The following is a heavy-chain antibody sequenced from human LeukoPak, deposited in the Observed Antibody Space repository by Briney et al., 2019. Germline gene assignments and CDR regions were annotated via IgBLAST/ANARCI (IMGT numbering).Heavy chain of an antibody. CDR3: ARVLSNPAYFDY. V-gene: IGHV3-74*01. J-gene: IGHJ4*02. D-gene: IGHD6-13*01. CDR2: INSDGSST. Sequence: GGSRRLSCAASGFTFSSYSMNWVRQAPGKGLVWVSRINSDGSSTSYADSVKGRFTISRDNAKNTLYLQMNSLRAEDTAVYYCARVLSNPAYFDYWGQGTLVTVSS. CDR1: GFTFSSYS.